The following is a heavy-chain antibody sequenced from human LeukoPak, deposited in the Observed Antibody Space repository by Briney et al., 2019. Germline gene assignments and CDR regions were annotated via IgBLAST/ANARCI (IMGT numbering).Heavy chain of an antibody. D-gene: IGHD1-26*01. Sequence: SETLSLTCAVYGGSFTGYYWSWIRQPPGKGLEWIGEVNYSGSTNYHPSLKSRVSISVDTSENQFSLELNSVTAADTAVYYCARGRAGAVVGGESDFDYWGQGILVNVSS. CDR2: VNYSGST. V-gene: IGHV4-34*01. CDR1: GGSFTGYY. J-gene: IGHJ4*02. CDR3: ARGRAGAVVGGESDFDY.